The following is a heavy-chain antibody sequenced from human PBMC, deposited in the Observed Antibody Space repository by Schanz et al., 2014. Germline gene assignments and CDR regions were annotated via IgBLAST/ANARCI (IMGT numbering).Heavy chain of an antibody. D-gene: IGHD2-2*01. V-gene: IGHV1-69*04. J-gene: IGHJ5*02. CDR3: ARDRRRYCSTASCLHDNWFDP. CDR1: GGTFSTYP. CDR2: IIPILGIA. Sequence: QVQLVQSGAEVKKPGSSMKVSCKASGGTFSTYPINWLRQAPGQGLEWMGRIIPILGIANYAQKFQGRVTITADRSTSAAYMELSSLRSEDTAVYYCARDRRRYCSTASCLHDNWFDPWGQGTLVIVSS.